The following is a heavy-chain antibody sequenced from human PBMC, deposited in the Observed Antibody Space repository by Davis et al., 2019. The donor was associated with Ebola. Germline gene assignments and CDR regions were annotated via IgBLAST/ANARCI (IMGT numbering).Heavy chain of an antibody. D-gene: IGHD5-18*01. J-gene: IGHJ4*02. CDR2: IWYDGSNK. CDR1: GFTFSSYS. Sequence: PGKSLKISCAASGFTFSSYSMNWVRQAPGKGLEWVAVIWYDGSNKYYADSVKGRFTISRDNSKNTLYLQMNSLRAEDTAVYYCARESNFFVGYSYGFDYWGQGTLVTVSS. V-gene: IGHV3-33*08. CDR3: ARESNFFVGYSYGFDY.